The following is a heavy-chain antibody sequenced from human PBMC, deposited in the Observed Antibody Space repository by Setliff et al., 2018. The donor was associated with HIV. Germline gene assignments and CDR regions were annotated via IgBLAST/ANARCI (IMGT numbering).Heavy chain of an antibody. CDR1: GDSISGSDYY. J-gene: IGHJ4*02. CDR3: ARDTAFLKEGTEY. V-gene: IGHV4-39*02. CDR2: VYYNGVT. D-gene: IGHD5-18*01. Sequence: PSETLSLTCTVSGDSISGSDYYWAWIRQPPGKGLEWIGSVYYNGVTYYNPSLKSRVTISVDTSKNQFSLRLNSVSAADTAVCFCARDTAFLKEGTEYWGQGTPVTVSS.